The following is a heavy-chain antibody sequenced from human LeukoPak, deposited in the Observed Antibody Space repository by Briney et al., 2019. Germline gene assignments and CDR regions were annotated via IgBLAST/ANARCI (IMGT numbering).Heavy chain of an antibody. Sequence: ASVKVSCKASGYTFTDYYMHWIRQAPGQGLEWMGGIIPIFGTANYAQKFQGRVTITADESTSTAYMELSSLRSEDTAVYYCARVMNPPPGWELPHPCYYGMDVWGQGTTVTVSS. D-gene: IGHD1-26*01. V-gene: IGHV1-69*13. CDR3: ARVMNPPPGWELPHPCYYGMDV. CDR1: GYTFTDYY. CDR2: IIPIFGTA. J-gene: IGHJ6*02.